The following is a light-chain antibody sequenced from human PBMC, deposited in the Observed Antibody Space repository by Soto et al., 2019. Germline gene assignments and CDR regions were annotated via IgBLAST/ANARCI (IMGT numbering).Light chain of an antibody. Sequence: ELVMTHSPATLSVSPGERATLSCRASQSVSSNLAWYQQKPGQAPRLLIYGASTRATGIPARFSGSGSGTEFTLTISSLQSEDFAVYYCQQYNNWPPYTFGQGTKVDIK. CDR1: QSVSSN. J-gene: IGKJ1*01. V-gene: IGKV3-15*01. CDR2: GAS. CDR3: QQYNNWPPYT.